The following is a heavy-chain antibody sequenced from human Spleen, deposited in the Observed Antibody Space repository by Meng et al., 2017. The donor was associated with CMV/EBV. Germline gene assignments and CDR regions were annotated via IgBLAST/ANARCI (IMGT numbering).Heavy chain of an antibody. Sequence: ASGFTFSSYDMTWVRHTPEKGLEWVSPISRDGDFKYYGDSMRGRVTISRDNSRSTVYLEVISLKVEDAAVYYCARPAYGSGNYYDQWGQGVLVTVSS. V-gene: IGHV3-23*01. CDR2: ISRDGDFK. CDR1: GFTFSSYD. CDR3: ARPAYGSGNYYDQ. J-gene: IGHJ4*02. D-gene: IGHD3-10*01.